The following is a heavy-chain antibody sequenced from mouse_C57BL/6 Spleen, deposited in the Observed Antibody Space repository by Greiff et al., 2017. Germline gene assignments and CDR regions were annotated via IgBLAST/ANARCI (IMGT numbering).Heavy chain of an antibody. V-gene: IGHV1-53*01. Sequence: VQLQQPGTELVKPGASVKLSCKASGYTFTSYWMHWVKQRPGQGLEWIGNINPSNGGTNYNEKFKSKATLTVDKSSSTAYMQLSSLTSEDSAVXSSARGGYDGRSWWYFDVWGTGTTVTVSS. D-gene: IGHD1-1*01. CDR3: ARGGYDGRSWWYFDV. J-gene: IGHJ1*03. CDR1: GYTFTSYW. CDR2: INPSNGGT.